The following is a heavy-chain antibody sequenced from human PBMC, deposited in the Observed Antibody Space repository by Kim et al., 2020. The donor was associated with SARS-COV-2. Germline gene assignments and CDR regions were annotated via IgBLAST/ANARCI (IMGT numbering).Heavy chain of an antibody. CDR3: ARHPLDSKGPFFRRDRNWFDP. J-gene: IGHJ5*02. V-gene: IGHV4-39*01. D-gene: IGHD2-15*01. CDR1: GGSINNRNYY. Sequence: SETLSLTCSVSGGSINNRNYYWGWIRQPPGKGLEWIGSISYSGSIYNNPSLQSRVTLSVDTSNQHFSLKLSSVTAADTAVYYCARHPLDSKGPFFRRDRNWFDPWGQGTLVIVSS. CDR2: ISYSGSI.